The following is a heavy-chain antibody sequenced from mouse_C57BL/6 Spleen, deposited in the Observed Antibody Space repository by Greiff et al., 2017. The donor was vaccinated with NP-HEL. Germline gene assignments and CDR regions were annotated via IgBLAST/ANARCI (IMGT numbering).Heavy chain of an antibody. CDR1: GYTFTSYW. D-gene: IGHD2-4*01. J-gene: IGHJ3*01. CDR2: IDPSDSYT. CDR3: ARIYYDYARFAY. V-gene: IGHV1-69*01. Sequence: QVQLQQPGAELVMPGASVKLSCKASGYTFTSYWMHWVKQRPGQGLEWIGEIDPSDSYTNYNQKFKGKSTLTVDKSSRTAYMQLSSLTSEDSAVYYCARIYYDYARFAYWGQGTLVTVSA.